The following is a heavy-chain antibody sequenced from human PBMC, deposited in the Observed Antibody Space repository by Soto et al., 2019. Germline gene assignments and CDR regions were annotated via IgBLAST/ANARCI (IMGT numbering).Heavy chain of an antibody. D-gene: IGHD6-19*01. Sequence: SETLSLTCAVSGVSISTYYWSWIRQAPGKGLEGIGNVYHTGSTDYNSSLKSRLTTLADKTKNQFSLNMNSVTAADAAVYYCSRRLFGSGWTLDSWGQGALVTVSS. CDR1: GVSISTYY. J-gene: IGHJ4*02. V-gene: IGHV4-59*01. CDR2: VYHTGST. CDR3: SRRLFGSGWTLDS.